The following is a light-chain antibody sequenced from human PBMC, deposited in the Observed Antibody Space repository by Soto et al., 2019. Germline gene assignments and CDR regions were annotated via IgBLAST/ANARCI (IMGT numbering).Light chain of an antibody. V-gene: IGKV1-33*01. Sequence: IQMTHSPSSLSASVGDRVTITCQASQDISNYLNWYQQKPGKAPKLLIYDASNLETGVPSRFSGSGSGTDFTFTISSLQPEDIATYYCQQYDNLPHFGPGTKVDIK. CDR1: QDISNY. J-gene: IGKJ3*01. CDR2: DAS. CDR3: QQYDNLPH.